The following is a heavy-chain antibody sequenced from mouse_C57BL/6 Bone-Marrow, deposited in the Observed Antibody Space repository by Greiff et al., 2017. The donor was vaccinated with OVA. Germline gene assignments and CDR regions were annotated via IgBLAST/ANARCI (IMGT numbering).Heavy chain of an antibody. J-gene: IGHJ2*01. D-gene: IGHD1-1*01. CDR2: IYPRSGNT. CDR3: ARPFYGSSLDY. V-gene: IGHV1-81*01. Sequence: QVHVKQSGAELARPGASVKLSCKASGYTFTSYGISWVKQRTGQGLEWIGEIYPRSGNTYYNEKFKGKATLTAGKSSSTEYMELRSLTSEDSAVYYCARPFYGSSLDYWGQGTTLTVSS. CDR1: GYTFTSYG.